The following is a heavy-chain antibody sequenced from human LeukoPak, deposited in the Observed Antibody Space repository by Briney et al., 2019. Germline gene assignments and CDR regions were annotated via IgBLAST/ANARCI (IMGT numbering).Heavy chain of an antibody. Sequence: SETLSLTCTVSGGSISSYYWSWIRQPPGKGLEWIGYIYYSGSTNYNPSLKSRVTISVDTSKNQFSLKLSSVTAADTAVYYCARDGAVANALAFDIWGQGTMVAVSS. CDR2: IYYSGST. CDR1: GGSISSYY. D-gene: IGHD6-19*01. CDR3: ARDGAVANALAFDI. V-gene: IGHV4-59*01. J-gene: IGHJ3*02.